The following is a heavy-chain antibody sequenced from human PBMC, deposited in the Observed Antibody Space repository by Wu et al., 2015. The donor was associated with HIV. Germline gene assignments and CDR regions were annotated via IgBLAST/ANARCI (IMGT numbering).Heavy chain of an antibody. CDR3: ARGGVYDVNVGDYSYYYYIDV. CDR1: GYTFTNYD. V-gene: IGHV1-18*01. CDR2: ISAYSGNT. D-gene: IGHD5/OR15-5a*01. J-gene: IGHJ6*03. Sequence: QVQLVQSGAEVKKPGASVKVSCKASGYTFTNYDISWVRQAPGQGLEWMGWISAYSGNTKYAQKLQGRVTMTTDTSTSSAYMELRSLRSDDTAVYYCARGGVYDVNVGDYSYYYYIDVWGKGTTVTVSS.